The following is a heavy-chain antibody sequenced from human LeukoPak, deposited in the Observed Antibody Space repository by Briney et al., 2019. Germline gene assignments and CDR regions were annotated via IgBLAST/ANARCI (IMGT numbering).Heavy chain of an antibody. Sequence: SETLSLTCTVSGDSISSYYWSWIRQPPGKGLEWIGYICYSGNTNYNPSLKSRVTISVDTSKNQFSLKLNSVTAADTAVYYCARHVRQYGDYANWFDPWGQGTLVTVSS. CDR2: ICYSGNT. D-gene: IGHD4-17*01. V-gene: IGHV4-59*08. CDR1: GDSISSYY. J-gene: IGHJ5*02. CDR3: ARHVRQYGDYANWFDP.